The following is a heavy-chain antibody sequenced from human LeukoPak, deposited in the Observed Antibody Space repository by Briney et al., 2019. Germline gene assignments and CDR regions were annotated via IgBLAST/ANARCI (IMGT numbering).Heavy chain of an antibody. Sequence: PGGSLRLSCAASGFTFSSYVMSWVRQAPGKGLEWVSTISGSGGSTYYADSVKGRFTISRDNPKNTLSLQKNSLRAEDTAVYYCAKGSAYADFWGQGTLVTVSS. CDR1: GFTFSSYV. J-gene: IGHJ4*02. CDR2: ISGSGGST. CDR3: AKGSAYADF. D-gene: IGHD3-3*01. V-gene: IGHV3-23*01.